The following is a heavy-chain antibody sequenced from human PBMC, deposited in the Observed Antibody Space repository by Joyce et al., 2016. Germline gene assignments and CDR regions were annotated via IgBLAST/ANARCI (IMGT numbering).Heavy chain of an antibody. V-gene: IGHV3-30-3*01. Sequence: GYAMHWVRQAPGKGLEWVARLAHDETNKQYADSVKGRFSISRDNSKNTLFLHMNSLTADDTAIYYCARDGWLRLVKSFLDLWGQGTLVTVSS. CDR1: GYA. J-gene: IGHJ4*02. CDR3: ARDGWLRLVKSFLDL. D-gene: IGHD2-8*02. CDR2: LAHDETNK.